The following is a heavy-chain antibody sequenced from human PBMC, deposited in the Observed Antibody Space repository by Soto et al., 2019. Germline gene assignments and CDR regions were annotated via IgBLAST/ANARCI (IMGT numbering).Heavy chain of an antibody. J-gene: IGHJ4*02. CDR1: GFTVSSTS. Sequence: EVQLVESGGGLVQPGGSLRLSCAASGFTVSSTSMSWVRQAPGKGLEWVSLIYSGGSASYADYVKGRFTISRDSSKNTLFLQMNSLKAEDTAVYYCARGIDRFYFDYWGRGTLVSVSS. D-gene: IGHD3-9*01. CDR2: IYSGGSA. V-gene: IGHV3-66*01. CDR3: ARGIDRFYFDY.